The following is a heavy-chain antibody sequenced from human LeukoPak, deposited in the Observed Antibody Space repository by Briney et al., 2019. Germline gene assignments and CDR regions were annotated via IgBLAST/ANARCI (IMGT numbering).Heavy chain of an antibody. Sequence: GGSLRLSCAASGFTFSTYGMHWVRQAPGKGLEWVAVIRYDGNNKFYVDSVRGRFTISRDNSKNTLYLRMNSLRAEDTAVYYCARAYYSDITDYPYIGYWGQGVLVTVSS. CDR1: GFTFSTYG. D-gene: IGHD3-22*01. J-gene: IGHJ4*02. CDR2: IRYDGNNK. CDR3: ARAYYSDITDYPYIGY. V-gene: IGHV3-33*01.